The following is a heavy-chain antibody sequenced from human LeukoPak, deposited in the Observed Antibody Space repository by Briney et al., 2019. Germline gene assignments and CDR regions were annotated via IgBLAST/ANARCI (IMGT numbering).Heavy chain of an antibody. CDR2: INPNSGGT. CDR3: ARDLGRDGYNYYS. V-gene: IGHV1-2*06. J-gene: IGHJ4*02. D-gene: IGHD5-24*01. Sequence: ASVKVSCKASGYTFIGYYMHWVRQAPGQGLEWMGRINPNSGGTNYAQKFQGRVTMTRDPSISTAYMEVSSLRSDDTAVYYCARDLGRDGYNYYSWGQGTLVTVSS. CDR1: GYTFIGYY.